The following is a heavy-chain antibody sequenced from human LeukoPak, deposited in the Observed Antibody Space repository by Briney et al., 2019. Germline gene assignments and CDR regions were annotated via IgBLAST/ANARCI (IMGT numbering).Heavy chain of an antibody. J-gene: IGHJ2*01. CDR1: GGSISSGDYY. CDR2: IYHSGYT. Sequence: SQTLSLTCTVSGGSISSGDYYWTWIRQHPGKGLEWIGYIYHSGYTYYNPSLKSRVTMSLDTSKNKFSLKLSSVTAADTAVYYCVRGRYDSSGYNYWYFDLWGRGTLVTVSP. D-gene: IGHD3-22*01. CDR3: VRGRYDSSGYNYWYFDL. V-gene: IGHV4-31*03.